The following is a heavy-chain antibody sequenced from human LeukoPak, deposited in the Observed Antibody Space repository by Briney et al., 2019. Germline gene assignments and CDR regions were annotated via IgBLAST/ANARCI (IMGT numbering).Heavy chain of an antibody. J-gene: IGHJ4*02. V-gene: IGHV4-30-4*01. CDR3: AGVSYGSGSYCPVNYFDY. Sequence: SETLSLTCTVSGGSISNGDYYWSWIRQPPGKGLEWIGYNYYSSSTYYNPSLKSRVTISVDTSKNQFALKLSSVTAADTAVYYCAGVSYGSGSYCPVNYFDYWGQGTLVTVSS. D-gene: IGHD3-10*01. CDR2: NYYSSST. CDR1: GGSISNGDYY.